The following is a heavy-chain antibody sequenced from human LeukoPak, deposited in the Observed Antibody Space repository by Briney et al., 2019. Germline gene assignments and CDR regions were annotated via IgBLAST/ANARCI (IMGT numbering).Heavy chain of an antibody. J-gene: IGHJ4*02. Sequence: SETLSLTCAVYGGSFSGYYWSWIRQPPGKGLEWIGEINHSGSTNYNPSLKSRVTISVDTSKNQLSLKLSSVTAADTAVYYCASYAGDGGIAAAGEGDYWGQGTLVTVSS. D-gene: IGHD6-13*01. CDR2: INHSGST. CDR3: ASYAGDGGIAAAGEGDY. V-gene: IGHV4-34*01. CDR1: GGSFSGYY.